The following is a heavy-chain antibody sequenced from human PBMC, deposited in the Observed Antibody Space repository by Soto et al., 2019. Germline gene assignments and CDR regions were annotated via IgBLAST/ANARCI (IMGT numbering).Heavy chain of an antibody. V-gene: IGHV1-8*01. CDR2: MNPYSGNT. CDR3: ARYSSSAS. CDR1: GYTFTTCD. D-gene: IGHD6-6*01. Sequence: GASVKVSCKASGYTFTTCDISWVRQATGQGLEWMGWMNPYSGNTGYAQKFQGRVTVTRNTSISTVYMELSGLRPDDTAVYYCARYSSSASWGQGTLVTVSS. J-gene: IGHJ5*02.